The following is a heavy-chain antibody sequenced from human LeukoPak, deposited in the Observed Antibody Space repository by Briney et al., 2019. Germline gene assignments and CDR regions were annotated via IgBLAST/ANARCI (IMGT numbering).Heavy chain of an antibody. J-gene: IGHJ4*02. CDR1: GGSISSGGYY. CDR2: IYYSGGT. CDR3: ARSPLYYDSSGYYYGIDY. D-gene: IGHD3-22*01. Sequence: SETLSLTCTVSGGSISSGGYYWSWIRQHPGKGLEWIGYIYYSGGTYHIPSLKSRVTISVDTSKNQFSLKLSSVTAADTAVYYCARSPLYYDSSGYYYGIDYWGQGTLVTVSS. V-gene: IGHV4-31*03.